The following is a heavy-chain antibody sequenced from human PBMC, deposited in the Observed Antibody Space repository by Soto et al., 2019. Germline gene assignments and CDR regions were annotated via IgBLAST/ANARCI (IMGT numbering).Heavy chain of an antibody. Sequence: VASVKVSCKASGYTFTSYGISWVRQAPGQGLEWMGWISAYNGKTNYAQKLQGRVTMTTDTSTSTAYMELRSLRSDDTAVYYCARDHRKVVLWFGEVNWFDPWGQGTLVTVSS. CDR3: ARDHRKVVLWFGEVNWFDP. CDR1: GYTFTSYG. J-gene: IGHJ5*02. D-gene: IGHD3-10*01. V-gene: IGHV1-18*01. CDR2: ISAYNGKT.